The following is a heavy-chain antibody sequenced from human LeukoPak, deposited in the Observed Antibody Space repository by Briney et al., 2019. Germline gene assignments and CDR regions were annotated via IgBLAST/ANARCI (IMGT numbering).Heavy chain of an antibody. J-gene: IGHJ6*03. D-gene: IGHD3-22*01. CDR1: GYSFTGYW. V-gene: IGHV5-51*01. CDR2: IYPGDSDT. Sequence: GESLRISCKGSGYSFTGYWIGWVRQMPGKGLEWMGIIYPGDSDTRYSPSFQGQVTISADKSISTAYLQWSSLKASDTAMYHCARHADYDSSGYYNYYYYYMDVWGKGTTVTVSS. CDR3: ARHADYDSSGYYNYYYYYMDV.